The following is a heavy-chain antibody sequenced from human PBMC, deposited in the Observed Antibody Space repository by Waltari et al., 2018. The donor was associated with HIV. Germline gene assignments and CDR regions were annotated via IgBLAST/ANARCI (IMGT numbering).Heavy chain of an antibody. V-gene: IGHV3-74*01. Sequence: EVQLVESGGGLVQPGGSLRLSCATSGFTFSNYWMHWVRQAPGRGLVWGSRMNMNGTRISYADSVKGRFTTSRDNAKHTLYLQMNSLRDEDTAVYYCAREDFGAGNWFFDLWGRGTLVTVSS. CDR3: AREDFGAGNWFFDL. CDR1: GFTFSNYW. D-gene: IGHD3-3*01. CDR2: MNMNGTRI. J-gene: IGHJ2*01.